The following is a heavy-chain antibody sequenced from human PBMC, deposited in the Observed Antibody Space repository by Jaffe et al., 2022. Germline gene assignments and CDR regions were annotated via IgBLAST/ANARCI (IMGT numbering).Heavy chain of an antibody. D-gene: IGHD1-26*01. CDR2: INANSGGT. CDR1: GYTFSGYY. V-gene: IGHV1-2*02. Sequence: QVQLVQSGAEVKKPGASVKVSCKASGYTFSGYYIHWLRQAPGQGLEWMGSINANSGGTNYAQKFQGRVTMTRDTSISTVYMELSRLRSDDTAIYYCARVMVLGVGASYGYWGQGTLVTVSS. CDR3: ARVMVLGVGASYGY. J-gene: IGHJ4*02.